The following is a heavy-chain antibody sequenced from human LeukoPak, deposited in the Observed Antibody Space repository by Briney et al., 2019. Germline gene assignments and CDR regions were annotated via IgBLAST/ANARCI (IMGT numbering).Heavy chain of an antibody. V-gene: IGHV4-34*01. D-gene: IGHD4-17*01. CDR3: ATTTVTSHYYYYYMDV. J-gene: IGHJ6*03. CDR2: INHSGST. Sequence: SETLSLTCAVYGGSFSGYYWSWIRQPPGKGLEWIGEINHSGSTNYNPSLKSRVTISVDTSKNQFSLKLSSVTAADTAVYYCATTTVTSHYYYYYMDVWGKGTTVTVSS. CDR1: GGSFSGYY.